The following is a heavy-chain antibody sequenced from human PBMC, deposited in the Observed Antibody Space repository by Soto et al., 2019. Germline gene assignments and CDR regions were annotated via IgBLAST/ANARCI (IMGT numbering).Heavy chain of an antibody. J-gene: IGHJ5*02. CDR3: SRRAPEGFDP. Sequence: SETLSLTCAVYGGSFSGYYWSWIRQPPGKGLEWIGSIDYSGSTYYNPSLKSRVAISVDTSKNHFSLKLGSVTAADTALYYCSRRAPEGFDPWGQGTLVTVPS. CDR1: GGSFSGYY. CDR2: IDYSGST. V-gene: IGHV4-34*01.